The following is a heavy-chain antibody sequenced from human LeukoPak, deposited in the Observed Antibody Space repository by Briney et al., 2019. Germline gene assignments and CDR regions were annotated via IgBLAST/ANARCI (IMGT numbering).Heavy chain of an antibody. Sequence: PGGSLRLSCAASGFTFNSYAMHWVRQAPGKGLEWVAVIWFDGSNKYYADSVKGRFTISRDNSKNTLYLQLNSLRAEDTAVYYCASHFRSGYCYGMDVWGQGTTVTVSS. CDR3: ASHFRSGYCYGMDV. V-gene: IGHV3-33*01. CDR2: IWFDGSNK. CDR1: GFTFNSYA. J-gene: IGHJ6*02. D-gene: IGHD6-19*01.